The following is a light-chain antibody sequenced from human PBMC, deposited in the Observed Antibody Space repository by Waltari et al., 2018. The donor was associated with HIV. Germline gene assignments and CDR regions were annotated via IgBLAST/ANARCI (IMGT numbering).Light chain of an antibody. Sequence: DIVMTQSPLSLTVTPGESASISCRSSQSLLHKNGNNYVNWYLQKPGHSRQLLIFLGSNRASRVPDRFSCSGSGTDFTLEISKLEAGDGGVYYCMQALQTPRTFGQGTKRETK. V-gene: IGKV2-28*01. J-gene: IGKJ2*01. CDR1: QSLLHKNGNNY. CDR3: MQALQTPRT. CDR2: LGS.